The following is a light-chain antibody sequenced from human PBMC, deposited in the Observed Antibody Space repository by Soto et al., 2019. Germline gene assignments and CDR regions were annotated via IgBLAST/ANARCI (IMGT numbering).Light chain of an antibody. CDR3: QQRSNWRIT. CDR1: QGISSN. V-gene: IGKV3-15*01. CDR2: GAP. J-gene: IGKJ5*01. Sequence: EIVMTQSPATLSMSPGERATLSCRASQGISSNLAWYQQRPGPAPILLIDGAPTRATGIPARFSGSGSGTELTLTISSLQSEDFAVYYCQQRSNWRITFGQGTRLEIK.